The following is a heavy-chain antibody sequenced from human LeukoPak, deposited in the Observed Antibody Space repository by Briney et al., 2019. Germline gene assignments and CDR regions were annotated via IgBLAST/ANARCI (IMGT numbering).Heavy chain of an antibody. CDR2: IFTSGST. J-gene: IGHJ4*02. CDR3: ARGPRGGFDY. Sequence: PSETLSLTCTVSGGSISSSYWSWIRQPAGKGLEWIGRIFTSGSTNYNPSLESRVTMSVGTSKTQFSLKLSSVTAADTAVYYCARGPRGGFDYWGQGTLVTVSS. D-gene: IGHD3-10*01. V-gene: IGHV4-4*07. CDR1: GGSISSSY.